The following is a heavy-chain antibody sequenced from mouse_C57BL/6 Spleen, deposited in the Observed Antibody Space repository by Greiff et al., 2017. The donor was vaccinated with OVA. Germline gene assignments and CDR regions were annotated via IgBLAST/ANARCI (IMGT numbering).Heavy chain of an antibody. CDR1: GYTFTDYE. CDR2: IDPETGGT. J-gene: IGHJ2*01. Sequence: VQLQQSGAELVRPGASVTLSCKASGYTFTDYEMHWVKQTPVHGLEWIGAIDPETGGTAYNQKFKGKAILTADKSSSTAYMELRSLTSEDSAVYYCTRANKTAQASYYFDYWGQGTTLTVSS. V-gene: IGHV1-15*01. CDR3: TRANKTAQASYYFDY. D-gene: IGHD3-2*02.